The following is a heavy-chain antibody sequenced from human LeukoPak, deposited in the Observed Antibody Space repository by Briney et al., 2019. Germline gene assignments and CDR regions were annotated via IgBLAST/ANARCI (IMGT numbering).Heavy chain of an antibody. CDR1: AGSISSYY. D-gene: IGHD2-2*02. J-gene: IGHJ3*02. Sequence: SETLSLTCTVSAGSISSYYWTWIRQPAGKGLEWIGRVYTSGSTNYNPSLKSRVTMSVDTSKNQFSLKLTSVTAADTAVYYCARHYQYCSSTSCYNHDAFDIWGQGTVVTVSS. CDR3: ARHYQYCSSTSCYNHDAFDI. V-gene: IGHV4-4*07. CDR2: VYTSGST.